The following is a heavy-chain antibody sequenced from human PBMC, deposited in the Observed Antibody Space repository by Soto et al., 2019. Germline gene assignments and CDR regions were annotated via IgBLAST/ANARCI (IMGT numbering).Heavy chain of an antibody. D-gene: IGHD6-19*01. CDR1: GDTYTSYY. J-gene: IGHJ3*02. CDR2: FNPSGGGT. CDR3: ARGYKIAVAGKLSVFDI. V-gene: IGHV1-46*01. Sequence: SVKVACKASGDTYTSYYIHWVRQAPGQGLGWMGTFNPSGGGTFYAQKFQGRVTMTGDTSTSTVYMELSSLRSEDTAVYYCARGYKIAVAGKLSVFDISGHGTMGTAS.